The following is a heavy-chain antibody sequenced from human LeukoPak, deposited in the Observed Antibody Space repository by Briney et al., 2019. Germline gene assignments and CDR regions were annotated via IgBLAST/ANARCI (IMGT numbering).Heavy chain of an antibody. CDR2: IIPIFGTA. CDR3: ARSLSDYDILTGYPYYFDY. Sequence: SVKVSCKASGGTFSSYAISWVRQAPGQGLEWMGGIIPIFGTANYAQKFQGRVTITADKSTSTAYMELRSLRSDDTAVYYCARSLSDYDILTGYPYYFDYWGQGTLVTVSS. CDR1: GGTFSSYA. V-gene: IGHV1-69*06. J-gene: IGHJ4*02. D-gene: IGHD3-9*01.